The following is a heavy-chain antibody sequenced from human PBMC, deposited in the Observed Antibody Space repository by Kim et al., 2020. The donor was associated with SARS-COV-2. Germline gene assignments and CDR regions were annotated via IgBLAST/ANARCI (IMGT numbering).Heavy chain of an antibody. D-gene: IGHD6-13*01. CDR3: ARHEAEGEGSSWYWRFDP. CDR1: GYSFTSYW. J-gene: IGHJ5*02. CDR2: IDPSDSYT. Sequence: GESLKISCKGSGYSFTSYWISWVRQMPGKGLEWMGRIDPSDSYTNYSPSFQGHVTISADKSISTAYLQWSSLKASDTAMYYCARHEAEGEGSSWYWRFDPWGQGTLVTVSS. V-gene: IGHV5-10-1*01.